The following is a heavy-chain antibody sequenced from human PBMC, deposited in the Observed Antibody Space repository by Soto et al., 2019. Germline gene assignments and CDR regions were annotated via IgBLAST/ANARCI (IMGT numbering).Heavy chain of an antibody. D-gene: IGHD2-21*02. Sequence: VQLVASGGDLVQPGGSLRLSCAASGFTFSNYWMHWVRQGPGKGLVWVSRVNSDESSTSYEDSVKGRFTISRDNAKNTLYLQMSSLRFEDTALYYCVCFECGRTAVVTAMEANGYWGQGTLVTVSS. J-gene: IGHJ4*02. V-gene: IGHV3-74*01. CDR2: VNSDESST. CDR3: VCFECGRTAVVTAMEANGY. CDR1: GFTFSNYW.